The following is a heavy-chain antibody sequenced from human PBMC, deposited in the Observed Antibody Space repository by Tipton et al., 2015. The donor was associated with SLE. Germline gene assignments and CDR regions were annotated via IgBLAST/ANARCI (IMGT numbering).Heavy chain of an antibody. J-gene: IGHJ4*02. Sequence: TLSLTCTVSGDSLSTYYWNWVRQPAGKGLEWIGRVYASGGTDYNPSLRSRVTMSEDTSKNQFSLRLTSVTAADTAVYYCARGLLDYWGQGTLVTVSS. V-gene: IGHV4-4*07. CDR1: GDSLSTYY. CDR2: VYASGGT. CDR3: ARGLLDY.